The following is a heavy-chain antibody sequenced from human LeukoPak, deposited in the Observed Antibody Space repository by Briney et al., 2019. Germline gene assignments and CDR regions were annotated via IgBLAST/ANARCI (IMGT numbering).Heavy chain of an antibody. Sequence: ASVTVSFKASGYTFTGYYMHWVRQAPGQGLEWMGWINPNSGGTNYAQKFQGRVTMTRDTSISTAYMELSRLRSDDTAVYYCARTDLGATSSFDYWGQGTLVTVSS. CDR1: GYTFTGYY. CDR2: INPNSGGT. V-gene: IGHV1-2*02. CDR3: ARTDLGATSSFDY. D-gene: IGHD1-26*01. J-gene: IGHJ4*02.